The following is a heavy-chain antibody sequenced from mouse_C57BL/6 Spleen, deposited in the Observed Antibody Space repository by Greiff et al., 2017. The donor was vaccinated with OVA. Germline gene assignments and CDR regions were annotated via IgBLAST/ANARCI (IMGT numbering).Heavy chain of an antibody. CDR2: INPGSGGT. V-gene: IGHV1-54*01. CDR1: GYAFTNYL. Sequence: QVQLQQSGAELVRPGTSVKVSCKASGYAFTNYLIEWVKQRPGQGLEWIGVINPGSGGTNYNEKFKGKATLTADKSSSTAYMQRSSLTSEDSAVYFCARSRDGFAYWGQGTLVTVSA. CDR3: ARSRDGFAY. J-gene: IGHJ3*01.